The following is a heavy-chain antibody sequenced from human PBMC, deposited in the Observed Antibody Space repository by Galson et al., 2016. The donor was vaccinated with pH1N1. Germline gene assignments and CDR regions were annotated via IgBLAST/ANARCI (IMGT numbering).Heavy chain of an antibody. V-gene: IGHV4-61*01. CDR3: ARVDYGRFDP. CDR2: IFYTGST. D-gene: IGHD4/OR15-4a*01. CDR1: GASIRSGSNY. Sequence: ETLSLTCTVSGASIRSGSNYWSWVRQPPGRGLEWIGYIFYTGSTNYNPSLKSRVTISLDTSNNQFSLQLNSVTAADTAVYYCARVDYGRFDPWGQGTLVTVSS. J-gene: IGHJ5*02.